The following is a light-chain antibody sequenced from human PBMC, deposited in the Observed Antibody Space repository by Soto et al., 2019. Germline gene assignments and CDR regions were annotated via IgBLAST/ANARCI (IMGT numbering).Light chain of an antibody. Sequence: EIVMTQSPATLSVSPGERATLSCRASQSVSSNLAWYQQKPGQAPRLLIYGASTRATGIPARFSGSGSATEFTLTISSLQSEEFAVYYCQQYNNWPPLTFGGGTKVEIK. CDR3: QQYNNWPPLT. CDR2: GAS. V-gene: IGKV3-15*01. CDR1: QSVSSN. J-gene: IGKJ4*01.